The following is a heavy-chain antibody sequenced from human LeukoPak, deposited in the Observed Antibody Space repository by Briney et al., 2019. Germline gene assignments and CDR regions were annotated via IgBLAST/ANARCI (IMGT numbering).Heavy chain of an antibody. CDR3: AKQLGYCSDGSCYFPY. V-gene: IGHV3-23*01. CDR1: GFTFSSSA. Sequence: GGSLRLSCAASGFTFSSSAMSWVRQAPGKGLEWVSAISNNGGYTYYADSVQGRFTISRDNSKSTLCLQMNSLRAEETAVYYCAKQLGYCSDGSCYFPYWGQGTLVTVSS. J-gene: IGHJ4*02. CDR2: ISNNGGYT. D-gene: IGHD2-15*01.